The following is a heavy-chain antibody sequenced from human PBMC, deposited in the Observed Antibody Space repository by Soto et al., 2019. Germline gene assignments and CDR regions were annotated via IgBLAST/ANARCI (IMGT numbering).Heavy chain of an antibody. CDR1: GFTFSSYS. D-gene: IGHD4-4*01. CDR2: IHENGHFK. CDR3: ARDEGVPINYRFDY. V-gene: IGHV3-7*03. Sequence: LRLSCAASGFTFSSYSMSWIRQAPGKGLEWLAHIHENGHFKFYVDSVKGRFTISRDDALNSLYLQMNSLRAEDTAIYYCARDEGVPINYRFDYWGQGTLVTVSS. J-gene: IGHJ4*02.